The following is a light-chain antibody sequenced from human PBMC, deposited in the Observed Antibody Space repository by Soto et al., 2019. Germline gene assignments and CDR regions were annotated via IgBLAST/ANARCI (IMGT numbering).Light chain of an antibody. J-gene: IGLJ1*01. CDR2: EVN. CDR3: SSYTSSSTYV. V-gene: IGLV2-14*01. Sequence: QAALTQPAPVSGTSGQSITISCTRASSDFGDYNYVSWYQHHPGKAPKLLIYEVNNRPSGVSDRFSGSKSGNVASLTISWLQAEDEADYYCSSYTSSSTYVFGTGTKLTVL. CDR1: SSDFGDYNY.